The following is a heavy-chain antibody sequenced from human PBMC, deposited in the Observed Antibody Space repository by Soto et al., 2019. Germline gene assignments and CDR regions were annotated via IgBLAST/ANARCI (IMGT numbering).Heavy chain of an antibody. Sequence: PSETLSLTCTVSGGNISSGGYYWSWIRQHPGKGLEWIGYIYYSGSTYYNPSLKSRVTISVDTSKNQFSLRLSSVTAADTAVYYCARDEGFVSRVYGSGSFQIGGAFDIWGQGTMVTVSS. CDR3: ARDEGFVSRVYGSGSFQIGGAFDI. J-gene: IGHJ3*02. CDR2: IYYSGST. V-gene: IGHV4-31*03. D-gene: IGHD3-10*01. CDR1: GGNISSGGYY.